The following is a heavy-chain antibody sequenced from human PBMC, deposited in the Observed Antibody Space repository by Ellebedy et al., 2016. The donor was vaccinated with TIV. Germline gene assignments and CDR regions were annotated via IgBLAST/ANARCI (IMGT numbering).Heavy chain of an antibody. CDR2: LSAYNGDT. J-gene: IGHJ4*02. CDR1: GYTFTSYG. Sequence: AASVKVSCKASGYTFTSYGFSWVRQAPGQGLEWMGWLSAYNGDTNYAPKLQGRVTMTTDTSTSTAYMELRSLRSDDTAVYYCARAAVESRSDYWGQGTLVTVSS. D-gene: IGHD3-3*01. CDR3: ARAAVESRSDY. V-gene: IGHV1-18*04.